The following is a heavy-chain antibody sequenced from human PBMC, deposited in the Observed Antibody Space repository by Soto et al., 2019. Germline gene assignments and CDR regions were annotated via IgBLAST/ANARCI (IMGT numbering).Heavy chain of an antibody. CDR1: GFTFSSYG. Sequence: QVQLVESGGGVVQPGRSLRLSCAASGFTFSSYGMHWVRQAPGKGLEWVAVISYDGSNKYYADSVKGRFTISRDNSKNTLYLQMNSLRAEDTAVYYCEKLGIHDAFDIWGQGTMVTVSS. D-gene: IGHD3-16*01. V-gene: IGHV3-30*18. CDR2: ISYDGSNK. J-gene: IGHJ3*02. CDR3: EKLGIHDAFDI.